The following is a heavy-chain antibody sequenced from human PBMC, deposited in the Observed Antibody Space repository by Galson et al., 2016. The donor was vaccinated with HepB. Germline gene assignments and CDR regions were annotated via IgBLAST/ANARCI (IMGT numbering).Heavy chain of an antibody. D-gene: IGHD2-8*01. CDR3: AKGTLFGVSTRHIDS. CDR2: ISWNTGNI. J-gene: IGHJ4*02. V-gene: IGHV3-9*01. Sequence: SLRLSCAASGFAFGNYAIHWFRRGPGQGLEWVAGISWNTGNIGYAGSVRGRITIYRDNAKSSLSLHMNSLRDGDTALYHCAKGTLFGVSTRHIDSWGQGTLVIVSS. CDR1: GFAFGNYA.